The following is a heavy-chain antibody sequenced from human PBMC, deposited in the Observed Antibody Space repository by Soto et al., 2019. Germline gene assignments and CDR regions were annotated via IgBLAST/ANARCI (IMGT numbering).Heavy chain of an antibody. Sequence: GGSLRLSCAASGFTFSTYGMHWVRQAPGMGLEWVAVIWYDGSHKDYADSVKGRFTISRDNSKNTLYLQMNSLRTEDSAVYYCAKASAVITSRFFDYWGHGTLVTVSS. V-gene: IGHV3-30*02. CDR3: AKASAVITSRFFDY. CDR1: GFTFSTYG. CDR2: IWYDGSHK. J-gene: IGHJ4*01. D-gene: IGHD3-16*02.